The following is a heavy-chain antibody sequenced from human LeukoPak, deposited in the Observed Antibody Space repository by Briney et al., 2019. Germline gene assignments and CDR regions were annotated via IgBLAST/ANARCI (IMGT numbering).Heavy chain of an antibody. D-gene: IGHD6-13*01. J-gene: IGHJ4*02. CDR3: ATNPRAAAGY. CDR1: GFTLSSNY. Sequence: GGSLRLSCAASGFTLSSNYMSWVRQAPGKGLEWVSVIYSGGSTYYADSVKGRFTISRDNSKNTLYLQMNSLRAEDTAVYYCATNPRAAAGYWGQGALVTVSS. CDR2: IYSGGST. V-gene: IGHV3-53*01.